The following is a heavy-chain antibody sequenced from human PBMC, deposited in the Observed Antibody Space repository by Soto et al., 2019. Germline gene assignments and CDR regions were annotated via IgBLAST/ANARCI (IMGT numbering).Heavy chain of an antibody. J-gene: IGHJ6*03. CDR2: IYYSGST. CDR3: ATLSITGNNYYYYYMDV. D-gene: IGHD1-20*01. CDR1: GGSISSGGYY. Sequence: QVQLQESGPGLVKPSQTLSLTCTVSGGSISSGGYYWSWIRQHPGKGLEWIGYIYYSGSTYYNPSLKSRVTISADTSKNQFSLKLSSVTAADTAVYYCATLSITGNNYYYYYMDVWGKGTTVTVSS. V-gene: IGHV4-31*03.